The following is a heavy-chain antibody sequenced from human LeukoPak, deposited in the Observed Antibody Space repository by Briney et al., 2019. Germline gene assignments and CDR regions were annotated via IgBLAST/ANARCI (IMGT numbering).Heavy chain of an antibody. CDR1: GFTVSSNF. J-gene: IGHJ4*02. CDR3: TRSYSGVLAHFDY. CDR2: IYSGGST. Sequence: GGSLRLSCAASGFTVSSNFMSWVRQPPGRGLEWVSFIYSGGSTSYTDSVKGRFTISRDTSKNTPYLQMNSLRVEDTAVYYCTRSYSGVLAHFDYWGQGTLVTVSS. V-gene: IGHV3-66*01. D-gene: IGHD5-12*01.